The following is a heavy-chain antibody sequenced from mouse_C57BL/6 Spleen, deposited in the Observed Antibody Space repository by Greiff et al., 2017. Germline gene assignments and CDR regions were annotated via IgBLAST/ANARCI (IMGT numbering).Heavy chain of an antibody. CDR1: GFTFNTYA. D-gene: IGHD1-1*01. CDR2: IRSKSSNYAT. J-gene: IGHJ1*03. V-gene: IGHV10-3*01. CDR3: VGGAYYGSRYWYFDV. Sequence: GGGLVQPKGSLKLSCAASGFTFNTYAMHWVRQAPGKGLEWVARIRSKSSNYATYYADSVKDRFTISRDDSQSMLYLQMNNLKTEDTAMYYCVGGAYYGSRYWYFDVWGTGTTVTVSS.